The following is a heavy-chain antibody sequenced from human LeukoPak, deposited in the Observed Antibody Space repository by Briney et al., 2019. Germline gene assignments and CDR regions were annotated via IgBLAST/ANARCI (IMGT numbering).Heavy chain of an antibody. D-gene: IGHD1-26*01. Sequence: VGSLRLSCAASGFTFNGYWMYWGRQAPGKGLVWVSGIKSDGSRTNYADSVKGRFTISRDNAKSTLYLQMNSLRAEDTAVYYCATHHSETYSRVPFWGQGTLVTVSS. V-gene: IGHV3-74*01. CDR2: IKSDGSRT. CDR3: ATHHSETYSRVPF. J-gene: IGHJ4*02. CDR1: GFTFNGYW.